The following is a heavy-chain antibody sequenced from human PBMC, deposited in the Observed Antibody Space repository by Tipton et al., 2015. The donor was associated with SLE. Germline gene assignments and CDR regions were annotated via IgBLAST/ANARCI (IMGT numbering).Heavy chain of an antibody. D-gene: IGHD2-15*01. J-gene: IGHJ4*02. CDR3: GVAPGD. Sequence: SLRLSCAAAGFTFSSYGMHWVRQAPGKGLEWVGRIRSKANSYATAYAASVKGRFTISRDDSKNTAYLQMNSLKTEDTAVYYCGVAPGDWGQGTLVTVSS. V-gene: IGHV3-73*01. CDR1: GFTFSSYG. CDR2: IRSKANSYAT.